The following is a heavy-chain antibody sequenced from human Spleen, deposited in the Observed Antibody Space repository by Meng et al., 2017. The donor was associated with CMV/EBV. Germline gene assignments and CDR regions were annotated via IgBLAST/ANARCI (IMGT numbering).Heavy chain of an antibody. D-gene: IGHD2-2*02. J-gene: IGHJ5*02. CDR2: INHSGST. Sequence: SQTLSLTCAVYGGSFSGYYWSWIRQPPGKGLEWIGEINHSGSTNYNPSLKSRVTISVDTSKNQFSLKLSSVTAADTAVYYCARKPLGYCSSTSCYISWFDPWGQGTLVTVSS. CDR3: ARKPLGYCSSTSCYISWFDP. CDR1: GGSFSGYY. V-gene: IGHV4-34*01.